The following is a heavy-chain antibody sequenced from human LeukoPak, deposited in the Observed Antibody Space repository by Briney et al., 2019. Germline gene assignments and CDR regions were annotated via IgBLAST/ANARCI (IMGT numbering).Heavy chain of an antibody. V-gene: IGHV3-30*02. CDR2: IRYDGSNK. CDR1: GFTFSSYG. J-gene: IGHJ4*02. D-gene: IGHD4-17*01. Sequence: PGGSLRLSCAASGFTFSSYGMHWVRHAPGKGLEWVAFIRYDGSNKYYADSVKGRFTISRDNSKNTLYLQMNSLRGEDTAVYYCAKGRDGDYQRGDDDWGQGTLVAVSS. CDR3: AKGRDGDYQRGDDD.